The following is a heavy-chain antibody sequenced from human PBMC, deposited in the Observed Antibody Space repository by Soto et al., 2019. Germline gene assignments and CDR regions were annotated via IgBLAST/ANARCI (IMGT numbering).Heavy chain of an antibody. J-gene: IGHJ6*03. CDR2: INPNSGGT. D-gene: IGHD6-13*01. CDR3: ARDLGGPGIAAADPYYYYMDV. CDR1: GYTFTGYY. V-gene: IGHV1-2*04. Sequence: QVQLVQSGAEVKKPGASVKVSCKASGYTFTGYYMHRVRQAPGQGLEWMGWINPNSGGTNYAQKFQGWVTMTRDTSISTAYMELSRLRSDDTAVYYCARDLGGPGIAAADPYYYYMDVWGKGTTVTVSS.